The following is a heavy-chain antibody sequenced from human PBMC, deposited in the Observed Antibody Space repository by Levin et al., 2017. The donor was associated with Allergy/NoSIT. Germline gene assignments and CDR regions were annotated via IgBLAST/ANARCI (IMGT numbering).Heavy chain of an antibody. CDR3: ARGLAGTVTDAFDM. Sequence: SETLSLTCTVSGGSISSGSYYWSWIRQPAGKGLEWIGRFYTSGATYTPSLKSRVTISEDTSKNQFSLRLSSVTAADTAVYYCARGLAGTVTDAFDMWGQGTMVTVSS. CDR1: GGSISSGSYY. CDR2: FYTSGA. J-gene: IGHJ3*02. V-gene: IGHV4-61*02. D-gene: IGHD4-17*01.